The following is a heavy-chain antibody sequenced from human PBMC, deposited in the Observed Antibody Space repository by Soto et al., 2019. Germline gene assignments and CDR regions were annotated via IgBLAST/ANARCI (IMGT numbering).Heavy chain of an antibody. D-gene: IGHD3-16*01. CDR1: GFTFSSHA. V-gene: IGHV3-23*01. Sequence: EVQLSESGGGLVQPGGSLRLSCVASGFTFSSHAMTWVRQAPGKGLEWVSFISGRGDYTHYADSVKGRFTISRDNSKNIVYVDMESLRGEDTALYYCVRGAKAQVSDYYFHMDVWGKGTTVTVSS. CDR3: VRGAKAQVSDYYFHMDV. CDR2: ISGRGDYT. J-gene: IGHJ6*03.